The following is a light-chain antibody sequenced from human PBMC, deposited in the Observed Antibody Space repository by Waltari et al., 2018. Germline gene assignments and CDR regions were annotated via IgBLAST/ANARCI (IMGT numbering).Light chain of an antibody. CDR2: GTS. J-gene: IGKJ1*01. Sequence: EIVLTQSSGTMSLSPGERATLSCRASQSVSRSLAWYQQQPGQAPRLLIFGTSSRATGIPDRFSGSGSGTDFSLTISRLEPEDFAVYYCQHYVTLPATFGQGTKVEVK. CDR3: QHYVTLPAT. CDR1: QSVSRS. V-gene: IGKV3-20*01.